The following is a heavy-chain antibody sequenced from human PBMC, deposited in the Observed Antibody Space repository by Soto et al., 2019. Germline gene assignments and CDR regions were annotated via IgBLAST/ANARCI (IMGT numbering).Heavy chain of an antibody. CDR3: ASSSYYSSSSGDYYGMDV. D-gene: IGHD6-6*01. Sequence: GESLKISCKGSGYSFTSYWIGWVRQMPGKGLEWMGIIYPGDSDTRYSPSFQGQVTTSADKSISTAYLQWSSLKASDTAMYYCASSSYYSSSSGDYYGMDVWGQGTTVTVSS. CDR1: GYSFTSYW. J-gene: IGHJ6*02. V-gene: IGHV5-51*01. CDR2: IYPGDSDT.